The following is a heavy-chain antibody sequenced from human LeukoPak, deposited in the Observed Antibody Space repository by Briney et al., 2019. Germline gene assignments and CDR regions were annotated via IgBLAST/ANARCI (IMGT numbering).Heavy chain of an antibody. CDR1: GYTFTRYY. CDR3: ASGHSSRWLDY. V-gene: IGHV1-46*01. D-gene: IGHD6-13*01. J-gene: IGHJ4*02. CDR2: VSPSGGTT. Sequence: ASVKVSCKASGYTFTRYYVYWVRQAPGQGLEWMGIVSPSGGTTTYAQKFQGRVTMSRDTSTSTVYMELSSLRYDDTAVYYCASGHSSRWLDYWGQGTLVTVSS.